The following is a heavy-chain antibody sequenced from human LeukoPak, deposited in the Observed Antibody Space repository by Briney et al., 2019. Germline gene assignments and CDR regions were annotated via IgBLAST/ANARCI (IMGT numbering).Heavy chain of an antibody. CDR2: INSDGRST. CDR1: GFTFSSYW. V-gene: IGHV3-74*01. D-gene: IGHD6-13*01. CDR3: VGDVWVWNYFDY. Sequence: PGGSLRLSCAASGFTFSSYWMHWVRQAPGKGLVWVSRINSDGRSTTYADSVKGRFTISRDNAKNTLYLQMNSLGAEDTAVYYCVGDVWVWNYFDYWGQGTLVTVSS. J-gene: IGHJ4*02.